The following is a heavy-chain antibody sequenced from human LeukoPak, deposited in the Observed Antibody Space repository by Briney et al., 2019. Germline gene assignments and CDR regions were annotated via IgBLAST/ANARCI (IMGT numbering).Heavy chain of an antibody. CDR1: GGSFSGYY. D-gene: IGHD2-15*01. J-gene: IGHJ4*02. V-gene: IGHV4-34*01. CDR3: ARLLSDPAGGAEKENCSGGSCYWTLFDY. Sequence: SETLSLTCAVYGGSFSGYYWSWIRQPPGKGLEWIGEINHSGSTNYNPSLKSRVTISVDTSKNQFSLKLSSVTAADTAVYYCARLLSDPAGGAEKENCSGGSCYWTLFDYWGQGTLVTVSS. CDR2: INHSGST.